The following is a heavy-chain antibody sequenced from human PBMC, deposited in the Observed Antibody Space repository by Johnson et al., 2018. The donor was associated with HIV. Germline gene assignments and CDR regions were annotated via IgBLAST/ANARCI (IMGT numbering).Heavy chain of an antibody. V-gene: IGHV3-7*01. CDR1: GFTFSSYW. Sequence: MLLVESGGGVVQPGGSLRLSCAASGFTFSSYWMNWVRQAPGKGLECVANIKQDGSEKYYVDSLKGRFTISRDNAKNSLYLQMNSLRGEDTAVYYCARDSSTTDVAFDIWGQGTMVTVSS. J-gene: IGHJ3*02. CDR2: IKQDGSEK. D-gene: IGHD1-14*01. CDR3: ARDSSTTDVAFDI.